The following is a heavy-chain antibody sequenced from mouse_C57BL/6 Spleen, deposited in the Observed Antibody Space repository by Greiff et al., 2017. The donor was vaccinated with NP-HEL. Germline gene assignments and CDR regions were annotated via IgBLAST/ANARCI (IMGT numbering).Heavy chain of an antibody. J-gene: IGHJ2*01. CDR3: ARGITTVVAPFDY. CDR2: INPSSGYT. V-gene: IGHV1-7*01. Sequence: VKLMESGAELAKPGASVKLSCKASGYTFTSYWMHWVKQRPGQGLEWIGYINPSSGYTKYNQKFKDKATLTADKSSSTAYMQLSSLTYEDSAVYYCARGITTVVAPFDYWGQGTTLTVSS. CDR1: GYTFTSYW. D-gene: IGHD1-1*01.